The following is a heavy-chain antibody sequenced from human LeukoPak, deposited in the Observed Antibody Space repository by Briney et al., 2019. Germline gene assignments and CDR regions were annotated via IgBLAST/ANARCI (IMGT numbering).Heavy chain of an antibody. CDR3: ARDLPSSGYYYRDAFDL. V-gene: IGHV3-7*01. J-gene: IGHJ3*01. CDR1: GFSFSSFT. CDR2: AKHDGSET. D-gene: IGHD3-3*01. Sequence: PGGSLRLSCAASGFSFSSFTMNRVRQAPWKGLEWVGHAKHDGSETYYVDSVKGRFTVSRDNAKNLLFLQMNSLRVEDTAVYYCARDLPSSGYYYRDAFDLWGHGTMVTVSS.